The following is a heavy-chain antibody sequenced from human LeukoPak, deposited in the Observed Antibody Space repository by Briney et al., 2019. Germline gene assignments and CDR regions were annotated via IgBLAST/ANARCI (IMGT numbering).Heavy chain of an antibody. V-gene: IGHV1-2*02. CDR1: GYTFTGYY. Sequence: GASVKVSCKASGYTFTGYYMHWVRQAPGQGLEWMGWINPNSGGTNYAQKFQGRVTMTRDTSISTAYMELSRLRSDDTAVYYCARAHGSGSYYNSYYYYYYGMDVWGQGTTVTVSS. J-gene: IGHJ6*02. CDR3: ARAHGSGSYYNSYYYYYYGMDV. D-gene: IGHD3-10*01. CDR2: INPNSGGT.